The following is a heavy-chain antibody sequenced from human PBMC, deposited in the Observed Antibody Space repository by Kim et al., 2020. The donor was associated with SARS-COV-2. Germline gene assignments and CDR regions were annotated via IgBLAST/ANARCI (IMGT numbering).Heavy chain of an antibody. J-gene: IGHJ5*02. Sequence: TTYSPTFQGHVTSSADKSISTAYLQWSSLKASDTAMYYCARLGPSGWFDPWGQGTLVTVSS. V-gene: IGHV5-10-1*01. CDR2: T. CDR3: ARLGPSGWFDP.